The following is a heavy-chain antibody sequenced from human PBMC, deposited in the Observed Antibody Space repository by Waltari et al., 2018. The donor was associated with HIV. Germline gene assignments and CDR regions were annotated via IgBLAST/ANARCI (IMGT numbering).Heavy chain of an antibody. CDR3: ARGDPPAGDLGWFDP. CDR2: IYYSGST. V-gene: IGHV4-59*01. CDR1: GGSISSYY. J-gene: IGHJ5*02. D-gene: IGHD7-27*01. Sequence: QVQLQESGPGLVKPSETLSLTCTVSGGSISSYYWSWIRQPPGKGLEWIGYIYYSGSTNYNPSLKSRVTISVDTSKNQFSLKLSSVTAADTAVYYCARGDPPAGDLGWFDPWGQGTLVTVSS.